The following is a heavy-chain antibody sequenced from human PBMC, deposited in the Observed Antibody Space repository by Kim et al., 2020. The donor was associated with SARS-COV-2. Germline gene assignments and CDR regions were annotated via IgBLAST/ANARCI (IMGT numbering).Heavy chain of an antibody. CDR3: ARDFHVPPLGPNWFDP. CDR1: GGTFSSYA. V-gene: IGHV1-69*04. D-gene: IGHD3-16*01. CDR2: IIPILGIA. J-gene: IGHJ5*02. Sequence: SVKVSCKASGGTFSSYAISWVRQAPGQGLEWMGRIIPILGIANYAQKFQGRVTITADKSTSTAYMELSSLRSEDTAVYYCARDFHVPPLGPNWFDPWGQGTLVTVSS.